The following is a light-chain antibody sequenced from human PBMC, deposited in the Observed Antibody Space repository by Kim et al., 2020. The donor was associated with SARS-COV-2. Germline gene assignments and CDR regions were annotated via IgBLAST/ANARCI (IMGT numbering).Light chain of an antibody. CDR1: SSNIGNNY. Sequence: GQKVTISCSGTSSNIGNNYVSWYQQLPGTAPKLLIYDNDKRLSGIPGRFSGAKSGTSATLGIAGLQTGDEADYYCATWDNSLYGGVFGGGTQLTVL. V-gene: IGLV1-51*01. J-gene: IGLJ2*01. CDR2: DND. CDR3: ATWDNSLYGGV.